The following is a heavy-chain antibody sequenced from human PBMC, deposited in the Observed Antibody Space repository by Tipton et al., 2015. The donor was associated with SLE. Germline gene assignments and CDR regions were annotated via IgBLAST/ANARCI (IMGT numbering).Heavy chain of an antibody. D-gene: IGHD2-15*01. CDR1: GGSISSSSYY. CDR3: ARIVVEYGAFDI. CDR2: IYYSGST. Sequence: TLSLTCTVSGGSISSSSYYWGWIRQPPGKGLEWIGSIYYSGSTYYNPSLKSRVTISVDTSKNQFSLKLSSVTAADTAVYYCARIVVEYGAFDIWGRGTMVTVSS. J-gene: IGHJ3*02. V-gene: IGHV4-39*07.